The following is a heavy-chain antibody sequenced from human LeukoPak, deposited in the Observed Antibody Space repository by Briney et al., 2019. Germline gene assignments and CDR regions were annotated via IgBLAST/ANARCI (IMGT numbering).Heavy chain of an antibody. D-gene: IGHD4-23*01. CDR3: ARLDGGNRYWYFDL. J-gene: IGHJ2*01. CDR1: GYSFTSYW. V-gene: IGHV5-51*01. CDR2: IYPPDSDT. Sequence: GESLKISCKGSGYSFTSYWIGWVRQMPGRGLEWVGIIYPPDSDTRYSPSFQGQVTISADKSITTAYLQWSSLKASDTAMYHCARLDGGNRYWYFDLWGRGTLVTVSS.